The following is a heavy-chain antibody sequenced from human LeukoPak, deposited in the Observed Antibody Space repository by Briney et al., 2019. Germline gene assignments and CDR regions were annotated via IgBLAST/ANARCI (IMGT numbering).Heavy chain of an antibody. D-gene: IGHD3-22*01. CDR2: IYWDDDK. V-gene: IGHV2-5*02. CDR3: AHSSDLYDSSGSYPYYFDY. CDR1: GFSLSTSGVG. J-gene: IGHJ4*02. Sequence: SGPTLVKPTQTLTLICTFSGFSLSTSGVGVAWIRQPPGKALEWLALIYWDDDKRYSPSLKSRLTIAKDTSKNQVVLIMTNMDPVDTATYYCAHSSDLYDSSGSYPYYFDYWGQGTLVTVSS.